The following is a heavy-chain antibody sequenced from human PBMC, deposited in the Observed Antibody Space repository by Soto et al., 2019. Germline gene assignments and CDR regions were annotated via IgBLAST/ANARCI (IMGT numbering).Heavy chain of an antibody. Sequence: QVQLVESGGGVVQPGRSLRLSCAASGFTFSKFGMHWLRQAPGRGLEWVAGISNDGSDEYYVDSVKGRFNISRDNSKITLSLQMNGLRFEDTAVYFCAKDRRKWGDSPFEKWGQGTLVTVSS. CDR2: ISNDGSDE. V-gene: IGHV3-30*18. D-gene: IGHD2-21*02. CDR3: AKDRRKWGDSPFEK. CDR1: GFTFSKFG. J-gene: IGHJ4*02.